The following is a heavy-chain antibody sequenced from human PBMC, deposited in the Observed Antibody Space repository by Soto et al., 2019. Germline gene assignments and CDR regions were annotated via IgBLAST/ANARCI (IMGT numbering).Heavy chain of an antibody. V-gene: IGHV4-59*01. D-gene: IGHD3-3*01. CDR2: IYYSGST. J-gene: IGHJ6*02. CDR3: ARDRAYDFWSGYYTPYYGMDV. CDR1: GGSISSYY. Sequence: LSLTCTVSGGSISSYYWSWIRQPPGKGLEWIGYIYYSGSTNYNPSLKSRVTISVDTSKNQFSLKLSSVTAADTAVYYCARDRAYDFWSGYYTPYYGMDVWGQGTTVTVSS.